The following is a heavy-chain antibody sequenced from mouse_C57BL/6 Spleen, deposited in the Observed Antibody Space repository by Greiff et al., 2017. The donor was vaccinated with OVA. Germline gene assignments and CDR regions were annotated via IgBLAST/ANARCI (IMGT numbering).Heavy chain of an antibody. CDR3: ARDGGSGYFDY. V-gene: IGHV1-54*01. D-gene: IGHD1-1*02. CDR1: GYAFTNYL. CDR2: INPGSGGT. Sequence: VQLQQSGAELVRPGTSVKVSCKASGYAFTNYLIEWVKQRPGQGLEWIGVINPGSGGTNYNEKFKGKATLTADKSSSTAYMQLSSLTSEDSAVYFCARDGGSGYFDYWGQGTTLTVSS. J-gene: IGHJ2*01.